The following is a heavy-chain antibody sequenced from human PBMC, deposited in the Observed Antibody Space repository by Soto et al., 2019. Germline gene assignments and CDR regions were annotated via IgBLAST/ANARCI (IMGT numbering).Heavy chain of an antibody. J-gene: IGHJ5*02. Sequence: QVQLQESGPGLVKPSQTLSLTCTVSGGSISSGGYYWSWIRQHPGKGLEWIGYIYYSGSTYYNPSLKSRVTISVDTSKNQFSLKLSSVTAADTAVYYCARDYLPRSEWAENWFDPWGQGTLVTVSS. CDR2: IYYSGST. D-gene: IGHD2-8*01. V-gene: IGHV4-31*03. CDR3: ARDYLPRSEWAENWFDP. CDR1: GGSISSGGYY.